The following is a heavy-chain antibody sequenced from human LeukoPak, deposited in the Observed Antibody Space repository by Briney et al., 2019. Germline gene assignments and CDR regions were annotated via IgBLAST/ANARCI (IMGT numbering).Heavy chain of an antibody. CDR1: GGSISSYY. J-gene: IGHJ4*02. CDR3: ARAPNWNPYYFDY. D-gene: IGHD1-1*01. CDR2: IYYSGST. Sequence: SETLSLTCTVSGGSISSYYWSWIRQPPGKGLEWIGYIYYSGSTNYNPSLKSRVTISVDTSKNQFSLKLSSVTAADTAVYYCARAPNWNPYYFDYWGQGTLVTVSS. V-gene: IGHV4-59*01.